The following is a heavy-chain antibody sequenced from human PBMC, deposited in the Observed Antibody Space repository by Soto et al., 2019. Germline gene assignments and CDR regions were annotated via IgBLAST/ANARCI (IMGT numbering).Heavy chain of an antibody. CDR2: IIPVFGTA. V-gene: IGHV1-69*12. CDR1: GGTLRNYG. D-gene: IGHD4-17*01. CDR3: SRGDATKIVVTTYYGMDV. Sequence: QVQLVQSGAEVKKPGSSVRVSCKASGGTLRNYGISWVRQAPGQGLEWMGGIIPVFGTANYAQKFQGRVTMTADESTSTVYMAVTSLRSEATAVYYCSRGDATKIVVTTYYGMDVWGQGTTVTVSS. J-gene: IGHJ6*02.